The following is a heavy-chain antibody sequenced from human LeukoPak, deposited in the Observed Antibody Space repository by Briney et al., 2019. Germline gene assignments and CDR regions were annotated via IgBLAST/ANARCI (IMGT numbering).Heavy chain of an antibody. CDR3: ARDPSSSRLNWFDP. D-gene: IGHD6-13*01. Sequence: GASVKVSCKASGYTFTSYAMNWVRQAPGQGLEWMGWINTNTGNPTYAQGFTGRFVFSLDTSVSTAYLQISSLKAEDTAVYYCARDPSSSRLNWFDPWGQGTLVTVSS. CDR1: GYTFTSYA. J-gene: IGHJ5*02. V-gene: IGHV7-4-1*02. CDR2: INTNTGNP.